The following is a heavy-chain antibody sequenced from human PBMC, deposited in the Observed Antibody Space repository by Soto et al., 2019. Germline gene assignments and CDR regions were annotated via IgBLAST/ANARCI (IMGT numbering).Heavy chain of an antibody. Sequence: SETLSLTCTVSGGSISSSSYYWGWIRQPPGKGLEWIGSIYYSGSTYYNPSLKSRVTISVDTSKNQFSLKLSSVTAADTAVYYCARQQRGYGDYVGYYYYYMDVWGKGTTVPVSS. V-gene: IGHV4-39*01. J-gene: IGHJ6*03. D-gene: IGHD4-17*01. CDR1: GGSISSSSYY. CDR2: IYYSGST. CDR3: ARQQRGYGDYVGYYYYYMDV.